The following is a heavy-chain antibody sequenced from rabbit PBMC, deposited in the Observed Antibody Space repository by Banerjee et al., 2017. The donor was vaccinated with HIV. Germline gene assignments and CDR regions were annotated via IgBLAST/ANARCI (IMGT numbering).Heavy chain of an antibody. CDR1: GFSLSSYA. CDR2: IYAGSSGST. J-gene: IGHJ6*01. CDR3: ARDGIGSSGVYYGMDL. Sequence: QSLEESGGDLVKPGASLTLTCTASGFSLSSYAMGWVRQAPGKGLEWIACIYAGSSGSTYYASWAKGRFPISKPASTAVALQMTSLTAADTATYFCARDGIGSSGVYYGMDLWGPGTLVTVS. D-gene: IGHD7-1*01. V-gene: IGHV1S40*01.